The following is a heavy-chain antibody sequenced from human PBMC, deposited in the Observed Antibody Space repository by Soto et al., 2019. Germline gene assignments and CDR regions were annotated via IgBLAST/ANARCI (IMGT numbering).Heavy chain of an antibody. D-gene: IGHD6-19*01. Sequence: EVQLVESGGGLVQPGGSLRLSCAASGFTFSTNWMSWVRQAPGKRLEWVANIKHDGSDEYYVDPVKGRFTISRDNAKNSLYLQMSSLRAEDTAVYYCARPLGWRDAFDIWGQGTVVTVSS. CDR2: IKHDGSDE. CDR3: ARPLGWRDAFDI. CDR1: GFTFSTNW. J-gene: IGHJ3*02. V-gene: IGHV3-7*01.